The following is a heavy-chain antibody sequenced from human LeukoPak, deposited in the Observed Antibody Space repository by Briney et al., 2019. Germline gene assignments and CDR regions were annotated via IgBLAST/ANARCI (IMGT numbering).Heavy chain of an antibody. CDR3: ARDNPTNYYGSGSKDY. V-gene: IGHV1-46*01. J-gene: IGHJ4*02. CDR2: INPSGGST. Sequence: GASVKVSCKASGYTFTSYYMHWVRQAPGQGLEWMGIINPSGGSTSYAQKFQGRVTMTRDTSTSTVYMELSRLRSDDTAVYYCARDNPTNYYGSGSKDYWGQGTLVTVSS. D-gene: IGHD3-10*01. CDR1: GYTFTSYY.